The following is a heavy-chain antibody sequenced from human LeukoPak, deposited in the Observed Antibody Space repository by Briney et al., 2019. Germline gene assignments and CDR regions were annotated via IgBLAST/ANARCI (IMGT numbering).Heavy chain of an antibody. CDR2: IYYSGST. Sequence: PSETLSLTCTVSGDSISSYYWSWIRQPPGKGLEWIGYIYYSGSTNYNPSLAIRVTISVDTSKNQFSLKLTSVTAADTAVYYCASSYGNNWFDPWGQGTLVTVSS. CDR1: GDSISSYY. D-gene: IGHD3-16*01. CDR3: ASSYGNNWFDP. V-gene: IGHV4-59*01. J-gene: IGHJ5*02.